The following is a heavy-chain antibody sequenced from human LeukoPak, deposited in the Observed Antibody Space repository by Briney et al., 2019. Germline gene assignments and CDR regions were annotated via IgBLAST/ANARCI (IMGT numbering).Heavy chain of an antibody. J-gene: IGHJ4*02. V-gene: IGHV3-11*01. D-gene: IGHD4-17*01. CDR2: IHSNPKTI. CDR3: ARSGYGDYDY. Sequence: GGPLRLSCEASGFTFRDYQMSWIRQAPGKGLEWIPYIHSNPKTIYYADSAKGRFTISRDNAKNSLYLQMNSLRVDDTAVYYCARSGYGDYDYWGQGTRVTVSS. CDR1: GFTFRDYQ.